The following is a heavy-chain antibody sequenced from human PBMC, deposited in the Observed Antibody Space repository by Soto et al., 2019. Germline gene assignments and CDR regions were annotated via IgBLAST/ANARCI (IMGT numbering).Heavy chain of an antibody. CDR2: IIPIFGTA. CDR1: GGTFSSYA. D-gene: IGHD3-10*01. Sequence: VASVKVSCKASGGTFSSYAISWVRQAPGQGLEWMGGIIPIFGTANYAQKFQGRVTITADESTSTAYMELSSLRSEDTAVYYCARDRGANNYYYGMDVWGQGTTVTVSS. J-gene: IGHJ6*02. V-gene: IGHV1-69*13. CDR3: ARDRGANNYYYGMDV.